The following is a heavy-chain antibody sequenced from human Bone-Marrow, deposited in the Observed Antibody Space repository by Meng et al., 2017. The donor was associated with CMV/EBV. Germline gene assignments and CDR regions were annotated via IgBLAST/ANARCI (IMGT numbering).Heavy chain of an antibody. D-gene: IGHD2-2*01. CDR3: ARIIRRRDIVVVPATHPEGWFDP. Sequence: YYWSWIRQPPGKGLEWIGEINNSGSTNYNPSLKSGVTISVDTSKNQFSLKLSSVTAADTAVYYCARIIRRRDIVVVPATHPEGWFDPWGQGTLVTVSS. CDR2: INNSGST. V-gene: IGHV4-34*01. J-gene: IGHJ5*02. CDR1: YY.